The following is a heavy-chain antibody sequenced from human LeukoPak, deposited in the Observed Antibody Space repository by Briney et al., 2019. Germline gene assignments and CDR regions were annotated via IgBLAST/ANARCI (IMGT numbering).Heavy chain of an antibody. D-gene: IGHD6-19*01. CDR1: GFTFDDYA. V-gene: IGHV3-43*02. J-gene: IGHJ4*02. CDR2: ISGDGGST. Sequence: GGSLRLSCAASGFTFDDYAMHWVRQAPGKGLEWVSLISGDGGSTYYADSVKDRFTISRDNSKNSLYLQMNSLRTEDTALYYCATARAGWGAVAGMVDYWGQGTLVTVSS. CDR3: ATARAGWGAVAGMVDY.